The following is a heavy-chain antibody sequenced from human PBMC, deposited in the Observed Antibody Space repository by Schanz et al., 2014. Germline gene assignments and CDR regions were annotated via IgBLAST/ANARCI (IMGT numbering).Heavy chain of an antibody. J-gene: IGHJ4*02. V-gene: IGHV3-21*01. CDR2: ISSSGSSI. CDR1: GFTFNNFN. Sequence: EVQLVESGGGLVKPGGSLRLSCAASGFTFNNFNMNWVRQAPGKGLEWVSSISSSGSSIYYADSVKGRFTISRDNANKSLFLRMNSLRAEDTAVYYCARDAVTSVLTPGFYYWGQGTLVTVSS. CDR3: ARDAVTSVLTPGFYY. D-gene: IGHD4-17*01.